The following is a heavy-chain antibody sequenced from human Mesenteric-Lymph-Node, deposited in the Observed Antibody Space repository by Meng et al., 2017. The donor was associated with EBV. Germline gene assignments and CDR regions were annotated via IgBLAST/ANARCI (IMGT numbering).Heavy chain of an antibody. CDR1: GGSVSSVSYY. Sequence: QRQESGPGLGKPSEALSLTCTVSGGSVSSVSYYWNWIRQPPGKGLEWIGYVYYSGSTKYNPSLKSRVTISVDTSKNQFSLKLTSVTAADTAVYYCARDPYGATDFWGQGTLVTASS. CDR3: ARDPYGATDF. D-gene: IGHD4-17*01. CDR2: VYYSGST. J-gene: IGHJ4*02. V-gene: IGHV4-61*01.